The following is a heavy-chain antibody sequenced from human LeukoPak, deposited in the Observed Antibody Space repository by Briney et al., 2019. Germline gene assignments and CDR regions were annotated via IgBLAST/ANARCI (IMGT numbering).Heavy chain of an antibody. CDR3: ARVRDCSSTSCYQGYYYMDV. CDR1: GGTFSSYA. Sequence: ASVKVSCKASGGTFSSYAISWVRQAPGQGLEWMGGIIPIFGTANYAQKFQGRVTITADESTSTAYMELSSLRSEDTAVYYCARVRDCSSTSCYQGYYYMDVWGKGTTVTVSS. CDR2: IIPIFGTA. J-gene: IGHJ6*03. D-gene: IGHD2-2*01. V-gene: IGHV1-69*13.